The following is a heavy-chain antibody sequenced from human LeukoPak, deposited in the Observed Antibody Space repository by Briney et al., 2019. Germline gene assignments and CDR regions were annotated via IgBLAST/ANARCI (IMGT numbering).Heavy chain of an antibody. J-gene: IGHJ4*02. CDR2: INHSGST. D-gene: IGHD3-22*01. CDR3: VRGQDLYDSSGGNDY. Sequence: SETLSLTCAVYGGSFSGYYWGWIRQPPGKGLEWIGEINHSGSTNYNPSLKSRVTISVDTSKNQFSRKLSSVTAADTAVYYCVRGQDLYDSSGGNDYWGQGTLVTVSS. V-gene: IGHV4-34*01. CDR1: GGSFSGYY.